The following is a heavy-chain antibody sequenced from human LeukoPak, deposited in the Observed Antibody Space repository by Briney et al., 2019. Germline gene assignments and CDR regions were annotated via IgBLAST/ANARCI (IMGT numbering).Heavy chain of an antibody. CDR1: GGSISSYY. CDR3: ARGVLILWNYYYYYYMDV. J-gene: IGHJ6*03. D-gene: IGHD3-10*01. Sequence: SETLSLTCTVSGGSISSYYWSWLRQPPGKGLEWIGYIYYSGSTNYNPSLKSRVTISVDTSKNQFSLKLSSVTAADTAVYYCARGVLILWNYYYYYYMDVWGKGTTVTVSS. V-gene: IGHV4-59*01. CDR2: IYYSGST.